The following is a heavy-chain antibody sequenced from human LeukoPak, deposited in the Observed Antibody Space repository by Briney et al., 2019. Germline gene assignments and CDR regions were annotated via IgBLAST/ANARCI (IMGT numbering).Heavy chain of an antibody. CDR3: RYSSGWAFDY. CDR2: INSDGSST. V-gene: IGHV3-74*01. CDR1: GFTFSTYW. Sequence: GGSLRLSCAASGFTFSTYWMSWVRQAPGKGLVWVSRINSDGSSTSYADSVKGRFTISRDNSKNTLYVQMSSLRAEDTAVYYCRYSSGWAFDYWGQGTLVTVSS. J-gene: IGHJ4*02. D-gene: IGHD6-19*01.